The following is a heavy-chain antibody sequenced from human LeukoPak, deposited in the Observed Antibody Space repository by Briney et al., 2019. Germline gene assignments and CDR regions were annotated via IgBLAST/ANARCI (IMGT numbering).Heavy chain of an antibody. CDR3: ARDLTAQYYYGMDV. CDR2: ISYDGSNK. J-gene: IGHJ6*02. CDR1: GFALSRYW. Sequence: GGSLRLSCTASGFALSRYWMSWVRQAPGKGLEWVAVISYDGSNKYYADSVKGRFTISRDNSKNTLYLQMNSLRAEDTAVYYCARDLTAQYYYGMDVWGQGTTVTVSS. V-gene: IGHV3-30-3*01. D-gene: IGHD2-21*02.